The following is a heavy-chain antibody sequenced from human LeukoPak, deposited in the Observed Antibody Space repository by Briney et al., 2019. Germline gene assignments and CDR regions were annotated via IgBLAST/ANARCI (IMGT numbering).Heavy chain of an antibody. D-gene: IGHD5-18*01. CDR1: GGSISNYY. V-gene: IGHV4-59*01. CDR2: IYYSGST. CDR3: ASDGGQLWLHY. J-gene: IGHJ4*02. Sequence: PSETLSLTCTVSGGSISNYYWSWIRQPPGKGLEWIGYIYYSGSTNYNPSLKSRVTISVDTSKKQFSLKLSSVTAADTAVYYCASDGGQLWLHYWGQGTLVTVSS.